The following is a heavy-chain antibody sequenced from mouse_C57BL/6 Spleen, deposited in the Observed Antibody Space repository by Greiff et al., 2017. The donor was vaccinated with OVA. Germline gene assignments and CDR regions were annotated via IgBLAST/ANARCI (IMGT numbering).Heavy chain of an antibody. D-gene: IGHD2-1*01. Sequence: QVQLQQPGAELVMPGASVKLSCKASGYTFTSYWMHWVKQRPGQGLEWIGEIDPSDSNTNYNQKFKGKSTLTVDKSSSTAYMKLSSLTSEDSAVYDCARRMDVNYEETFCYWGQGTTLTVSS. CDR1: GYTFTSYW. CDR2: IDPSDSNT. V-gene: IGHV1-69*01. J-gene: IGHJ2*01. CDR3: ARRMDVNYEETFCY.